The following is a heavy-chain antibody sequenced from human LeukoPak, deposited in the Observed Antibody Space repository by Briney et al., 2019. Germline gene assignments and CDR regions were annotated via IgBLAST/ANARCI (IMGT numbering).Heavy chain of an antibody. CDR2: ISSSSSYI. Sequence: GGSLRLSCAASGFTFSSYSMNWVRQAPGKGLEWVSSISSSSSYIYYAESVKGRFTISRDNAKNSLYLQMNSLRAEDTAVYYCAREDYGDFDPWGQGTLVTVSS. CDR1: GFTFSSYS. D-gene: IGHD4-17*01. J-gene: IGHJ5*02. V-gene: IGHV3-21*01. CDR3: AREDYGDFDP.